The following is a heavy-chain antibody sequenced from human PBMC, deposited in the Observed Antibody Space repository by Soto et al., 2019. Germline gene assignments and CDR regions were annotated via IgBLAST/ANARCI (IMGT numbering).Heavy chain of an antibody. D-gene: IGHD3-10*01. CDR1: GGSFSGYY. CDR2: INHSGST. J-gene: IGHJ5*02. CDR3: ATSAYYGFGSGWFDP. Sequence: PSETLSLTCAVYGGSFSGYYWSWIRQPPGKGLEWIGEINHSGSTNYNPSLKSRVTISVDTSKNQFSLKLSSVTAADTAVYYCATSAYYGFGSGWFDPWGQGTLVTVS. V-gene: IGHV4-34*01.